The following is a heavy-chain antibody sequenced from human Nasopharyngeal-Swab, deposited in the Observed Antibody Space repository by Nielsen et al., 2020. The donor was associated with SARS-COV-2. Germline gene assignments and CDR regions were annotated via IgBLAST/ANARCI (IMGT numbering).Heavy chain of an antibody. CDR3: ARGHRSISMIVVVIATAHFYFDS. Sequence: SETLSLTCAVYGGSFSGYYWSWIRQPPGKGLEWIGEINPSGTTSYSPSLKSRVTISSDTSKNQFSLKLSSVTAADTAVYYCARGHRSISMIVVVIATAHFYFDSWGRGTLVTVTS. J-gene: IGHJ4*02. D-gene: IGHD3-22*01. CDR2: INPSGTT. V-gene: IGHV4-34*01. CDR1: GGSFSGYY.